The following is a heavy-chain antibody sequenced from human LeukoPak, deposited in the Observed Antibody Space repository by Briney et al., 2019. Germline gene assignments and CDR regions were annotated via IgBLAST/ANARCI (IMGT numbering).Heavy chain of an antibody. Sequence: GGSLRLSCAASGFTFDDYSMHWVRQGPGKGLEWVSVISWDGGSTSYADSVKGRFTISRDNSKNSLYLQMNSLRSEDSALYYCAKHRGGVDYWGQGTLVTVSS. CDR1: GFTFDDYS. D-gene: IGHD3-16*01. J-gene: IGHJ4*02. CDR2: ISWDGGST. CDR3: AKHRGGVDY. V-gene: IGHV3-43*01.